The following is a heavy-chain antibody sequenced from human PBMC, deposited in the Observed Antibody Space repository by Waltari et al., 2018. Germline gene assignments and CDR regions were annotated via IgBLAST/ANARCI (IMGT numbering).Heavy chain of an antibody. CDR2: MSYSGAT. Sequence: QLQLQESGPGLVKPSETLSLTCSVSGGSITSTSHYWGWIRQPPGQGLEWIGTMSYSGATYSSPPLKSRVTISRDTSKNQLSRKLGSVTAADTAVYYCATYIGASVGTAAFDVWGQGTMVTVSS. CDR1: GGSITSTSHY. CDR3: ATYIGASVGTAAFDV. J-gene: IGHJ3*01. V-gene: IGHV4-39*01. D-gene: IGHD5-12*01.